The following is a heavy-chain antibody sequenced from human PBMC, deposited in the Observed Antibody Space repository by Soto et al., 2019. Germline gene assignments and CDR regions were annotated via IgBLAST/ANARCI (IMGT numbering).Heavy chain of an antibody. CDR3: AKDTTAMVTGVFDY. V-gene: IGHV3-30*18. J-gene: IGHJ4*02. Sequence: VAVISYDGSNKYYADSVKGRLTISRDNSKNTLYLQMNSLRAEDTAVYYCAKDTTAMVTGVFDYWGQGTLVTVSS. D-gene: IGHD5-18*01. CDR2: ISYDGSNK.